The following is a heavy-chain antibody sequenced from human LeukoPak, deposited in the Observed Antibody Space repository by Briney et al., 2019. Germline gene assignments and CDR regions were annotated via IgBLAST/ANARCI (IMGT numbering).Heavy chain of an antibody. CDR2: IRYDGSNK. Sequence: GGSLRLSCAASGFTFSSYGMHWVRQAPGKGLEWVVFIRYDGSNKCYADSVKGRFTISRDNSKNTLYLQMNSLRAEDTAVYYCAKDRSQYSGSSLGYWGQGTLVTVSS. CDR1: GFTFSSYG. D-gene: IGHD1-26*01. CDR3: AKDRSQYSGSSLGY. J-gene: IGHJ4*02. V-gene: IGHV3-30*02.